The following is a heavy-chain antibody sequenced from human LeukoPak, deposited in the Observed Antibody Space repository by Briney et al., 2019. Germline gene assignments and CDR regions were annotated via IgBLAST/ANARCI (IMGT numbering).Heavy chain of an antibody. CDR1: GFTFSNYD. CDR3: AGGGYGSGSLLYGMAV. V-gene: IGHV3-13*01. J-gene: IGHJ6*02. CDR2: IDAAGAT. D-gene: IGHD3-10*01. Sequence: PGGSLRLSCAASGFTFSNYDMHWVRQATGKGLEWVSSIDAAGATSYPASAKGRLTLCRESAKNCLYLQLSSLRDGDTAVYYCAGGGYGSGSLLYGMAVWGQGTTVTVSS.